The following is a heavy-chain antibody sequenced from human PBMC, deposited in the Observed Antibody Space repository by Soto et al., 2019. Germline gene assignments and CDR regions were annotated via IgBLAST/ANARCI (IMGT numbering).Heavy chain of an antibody. V-gene: IGHV1-69*06. CDR2: IIPIFNST. D-gene: IGHD2-2*02. Sequence: SVKVSCKVSGSRFSNYVISWVRQAPGHGLEWLGRIIPIFNSTKYAQSFQDRVTITADKSTSTASLELSSLRSDDTAVYYCAREGRGKKAGYNGLVSLGYWGQGTLVTVSS. CDR1: GSRFSNYV. CDR3: AREGRGKKAGYNGLVSLGY. J-gene: IGHJ4*02.